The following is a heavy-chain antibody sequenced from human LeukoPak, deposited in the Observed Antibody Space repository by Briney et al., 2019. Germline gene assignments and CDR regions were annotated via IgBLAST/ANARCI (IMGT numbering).Heavy chain of an antibody. CDR2: ISGSGGST. CDR3: AKGGVAYYASSGPDS. D-gene: IGHD3-22*01. Sequence: GGSLRLSCAASGFTFSSYAMSWVRQAPGKGLEWVAAISGSGGSTYYADSVKGRFTISRDNSKNTLSLQMNSLRGEDTAVYYCAKGGVAYYASSGPDSWGQGTLVTVSS. CDR1: GFTFSSYA. V-gene: IGHV3-23*01. J-gene: IGHJ4*02.